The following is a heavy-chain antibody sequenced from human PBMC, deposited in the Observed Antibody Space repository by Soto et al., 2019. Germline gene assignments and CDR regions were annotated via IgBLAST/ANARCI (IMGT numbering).Heavy chain of an antibody. J-gene: IGHJ5*02. CDR3: AKDIYGDGRKGWFDP. Sequence: EVQLVESGGGLVQPGRSLRLSCAASGFTFDDYAMHWVRQAPGKGLEWVSGISWNSGSIGYAVSVKGRFTIARDNANNSLYPQMNSLRAEDTALYYCAKDIYGDGRKGWFDPWGQGNLVTVSS. V-gene: IGHV3-9*01. CDR2: ISWNSGSI. D-gene: IGHD4-17*01. CDR1: GFTFDDYA.